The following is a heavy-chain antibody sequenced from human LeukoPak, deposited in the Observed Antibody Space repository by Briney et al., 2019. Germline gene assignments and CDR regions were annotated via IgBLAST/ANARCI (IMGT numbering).Heavy chain of an antibody. V-gene: IGHV3-66*01. Sequence: PGGSLRLSCAASGFTVSSNYMSWVRQAPGKGLEWVSVIYSGGSTYYADSVKGRFTISRDNSKSTLYLQMNSLRAEDTAVYYCARVYYYDSSGRPPGPFDIWGQGTMVTVSS. D-gene: IGHD3-22*01. CDR3: ARVYYYDSSGRPPGPFDI. CDR1: GFTVSSNY. J-gene: IGHJ3*02. CDR2: IYSGGST.